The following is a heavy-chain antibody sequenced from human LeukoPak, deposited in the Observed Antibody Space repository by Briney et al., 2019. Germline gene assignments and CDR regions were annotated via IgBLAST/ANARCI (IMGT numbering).Heavy chain of an antibody. CDR2: ISGSGGNT. J-gene: IGHJ4*02. CDR3: AKSISYSRPSLFDY. Sequence: GGSLRLSCAASGFTFSSYAMSWVRQAPGKGLEWVSAISGSGGNTYYADSVKGRFTISRDNSKNTLYLQVNSLRAEDTAVYHCAKSISYSRPSLFDYWGQGTLVTVSS. CDR1: GFTFSSYA. V-gene: IGHV3-23*01. D-gene: IGHD4-11*01.